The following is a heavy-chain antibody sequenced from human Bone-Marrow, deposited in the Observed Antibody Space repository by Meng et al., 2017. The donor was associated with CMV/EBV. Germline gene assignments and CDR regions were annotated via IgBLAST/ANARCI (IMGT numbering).Heavy chain of an antibody. Sequence: GESLKISCAASGFTVSSNYMSWVRQAPGKGLEWVSVIYSGGSTYYADSVKGRFTISRDNSKNTLYLQMNSLRAEDTAVYYCAKGTRITIFGVVGDAFDIWGQGTMVTVSS. D-gene: IGHD3-3*01. V-gene: IGHV3-53*05. CDR3: AKGTRITIFGVVGDAFDI. CDR1: GFTVSSNY. J-gene: IGHJ3*02. CDR2: IYSGGST.